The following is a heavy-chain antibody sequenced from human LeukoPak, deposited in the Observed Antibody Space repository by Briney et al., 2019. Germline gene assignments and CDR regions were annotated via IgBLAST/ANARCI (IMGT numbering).Heavy chain of an antibody. V-gene: IGHV1-24*01. CDR3: ATDKISSRYFLRHWFDP. CDR2: FDPEDGET. D-gene: IGHD3-22*01. J-gene: IGHJ5*02. Sequence: ASVKVSCKVSGYTLTELSMHWVRQAPGKGLEWMGGFDPEDGETIYAQKFQGRVTMTEDTSTDTAYMELSSLRSEDTAVYYCATDKISSRYFLRHWFDPWGQGTLVTVSS. CDR1: GYTLTELS.